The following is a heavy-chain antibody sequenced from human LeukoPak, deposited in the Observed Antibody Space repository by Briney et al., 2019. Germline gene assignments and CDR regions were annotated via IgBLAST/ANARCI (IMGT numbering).Heavy chain of an antibody. CDR3: ARDDRSGWYFDY. Sequence: PSKTLSLTCTVSGGSISSGGYYWSWIRQHPGKGLEWIGYIYYSGSTYYNPSLKSRVTISVDTSKNQFSLKLSSVTAAETAVYYCARDDRSGWYFDYWGQGTLVTVSS. V-gene: IGHV4-31*03. D-gene: IGHD6-19*01. J-gene: IGHJ4*02. CDR1: GGSISSGGYY. CDR2: IYYSGST.